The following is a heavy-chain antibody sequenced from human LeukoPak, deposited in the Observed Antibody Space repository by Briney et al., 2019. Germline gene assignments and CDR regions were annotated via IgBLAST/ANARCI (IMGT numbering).Heavy chain of an antibody. J-gene: IGHJ4*02. Sequence: SETLSLTCAVYGGSFSGYYWSWIRQPPGKGLEWIGEINHSGSTNYNPSLKSRVTISVDTSKNQFSLKLSSVTAADTAVYYCARGRDGYTFFDYWGQGTLVTVSS. CDR3: ARGRDGYTFFDY. D-gene: IGHD5-24*01. CDR2: INHSGST. CDR1: GGSFSGYY. V-gene: IGHV4-34*01.